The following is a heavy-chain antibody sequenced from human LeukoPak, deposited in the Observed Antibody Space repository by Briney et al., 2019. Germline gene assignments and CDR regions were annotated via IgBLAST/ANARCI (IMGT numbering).Heavy chain of an antibody. D-gene: IGHD1-26*01. CDR2: ISGSGGTT. Sequence: PGGSLRLSCAASGFTFSSYAMSWVRQAPGKGLEWVSSISGSGGTTYYADSVKGRFTISRDNSKNTLYLQMNSLKTEDTALYYCTRDSGTYNWLDPWGQGTLVTVSS. V-gene: IGHV3-23*01. CDR1: GFTFSSYA. J-gene: IGHJ5*02. CDR3: TRDSGTYNWLDP.